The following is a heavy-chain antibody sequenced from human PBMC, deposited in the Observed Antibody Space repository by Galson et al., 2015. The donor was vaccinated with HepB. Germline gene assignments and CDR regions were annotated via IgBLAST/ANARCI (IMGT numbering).Heavy chain of an antibody. J-gene: IGHJ4*02. CDR3: ARLYGPGDY. CDR1: GYTFTSYD. CDR2: INPSGGST. V-gene: IGHV1-8*01. D-gene: IGHD4-17*01. Sequence: SVKVSCKASGYTFTSYDINWVRQATGQGLEWMGIINPSGGSTDYAQKFRGRLTMTRDTSISTAYMELSRLRSDDTAVYYCARLYGPGDYWGQGTLVTVSS.